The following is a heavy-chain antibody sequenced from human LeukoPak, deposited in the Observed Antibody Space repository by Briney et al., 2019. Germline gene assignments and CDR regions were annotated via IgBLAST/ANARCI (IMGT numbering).Heavy chain of an antibody. CDR1: GGTFSSYA. Sequence: ASVKVSCKASGGTFSSYAISWVRQAPGQGLEWMGRIIPILGIANYAQKFQGRVTITADKSTSTAYMELSSLRSEDTAVYYCAPTYYYDSSGNVFDYWGQGTLVTVSS. J-gene: IGHJ4*02. CDR2: IIPILGIA. CDR3: APTYYYDSSGNVFDY. D-gene: IGHD3-22*01. V-gene: IGHV1-69*04.